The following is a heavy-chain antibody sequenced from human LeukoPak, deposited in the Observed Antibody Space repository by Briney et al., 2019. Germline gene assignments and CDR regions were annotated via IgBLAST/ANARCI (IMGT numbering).Heavy chain of an antibody. Sequence: SETLSLTCTVSSDSISSSSIYWAWVRQSPGKGLEWIGAIYYSGHTYYNPSLKSRIKMSVDTSKHQFSLKVSYVTAADTAVYYCARHEEEDGYNAKTIDYWGLGTLVTVYS. D-gene: IGHD5-24*01. J-gene: IGHJ4*02. V-gene: IGHV4-39*01. CDR3: ARHEEEDGYNAKTIDY. CDR1: SDSISSSSIY. CDR2: IYYSGHT.